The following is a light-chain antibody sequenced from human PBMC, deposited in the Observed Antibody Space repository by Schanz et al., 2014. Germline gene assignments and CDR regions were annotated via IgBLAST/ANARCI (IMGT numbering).Light chain of an antibody. CDR1: SSDIGYYNH. Sequence: QSALTQPASVSGSPGQSITISCSGTSSDIGYYNHVSWYQQHPGKAPKLMIYDVTSRPSGVSNRFSGSKSGNTASLTISGLQTEDEADYYCCSNAGRYTRVFGGGTKLTVL. J-gene: IGLJ3*02. CDR2: DVT. CDR3: CSNAGRYTRV. V-gene: IGLV2-14*01.